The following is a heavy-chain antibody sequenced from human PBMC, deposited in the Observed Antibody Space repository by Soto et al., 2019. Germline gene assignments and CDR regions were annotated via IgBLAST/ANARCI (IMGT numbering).Heavy chain of an antibody. CDR3: ARDLAVAVIDY. Sequence: QVQLVQSGAEVKKPGASVKVSCKASGYSFTSYGISWVRQAPGQGLEWMGWISAYHGNTKYAQKLQGRVTMNTDTSTSTAYMELRSLRSYDTAVYYCARDLAVAVIDYWGQGTLVTFSS. CDR2: ISAYHGNT. V-gene: IGHV1-18*01. CDR1: GYSFTSYG. J-gene: IGHJ4*02. D-gene: IGHD6-19*01.